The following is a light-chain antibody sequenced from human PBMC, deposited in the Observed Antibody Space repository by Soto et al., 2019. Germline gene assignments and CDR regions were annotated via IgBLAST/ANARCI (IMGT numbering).Light chain of an antibody. CDR2: DIF. V-gene: IGKV3D-15*01. Sequence: EIVMTQSPATLSVSAGERATLTCKASQSVGSDLAWYKQKPGQAPRLVIYDIFTRATGGPTRISGSGSGTEFTLTISSLQSEDFAVYYCQQYKRWPLTFGGGTKVDI. CDR3: QQYKRWPLT. CDR1: QSVGSD. J-gene: IGKJ4*01.